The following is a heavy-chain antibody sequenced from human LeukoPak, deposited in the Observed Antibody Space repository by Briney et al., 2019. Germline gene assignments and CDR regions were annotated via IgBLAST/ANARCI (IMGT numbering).Heavy chain of an antibody. CDR3: AKDQQQPRAFDY. CDR1: GFTFSRYA. J-gene: IGHJ4*02. CDR2: ISGSGGST. V-gene: IGHV3-23*01. Sequence: GGSLRLSCAASGFTFSRYAMSWVRQASGKGLEWVSAISGSGGSTYYADSEKGRFTISRDNSKNTLYLQMNSLRAEDTAVYYCAKDQQQPRAFDYWGQGTLVTVSS. D-gene: IGHD6-13*01.